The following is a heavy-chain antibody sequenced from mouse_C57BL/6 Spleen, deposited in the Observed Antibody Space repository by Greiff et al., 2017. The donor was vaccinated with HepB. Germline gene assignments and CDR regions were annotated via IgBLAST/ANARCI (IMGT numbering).Heavy chain of an antibody. CDR3: ARNYGYYFDY. Sequence: VKLQQPGAELVRPGSSVKLSCKASGYTFTSYWMHWVKQRPIQGLEWIGNIDPSDSETHYNQKFKDKATLTVDKSSSTAYMQLSSLTSEDSAVYYCARNYGYYFDYWGQGTTLTVSS. CDR1: GYTFTSYW. J-gene: IGHJ2*01. V-gene: IGHV1-52*01. D-gene: IGHD1-1*01. CDR2: IDPSDSET.